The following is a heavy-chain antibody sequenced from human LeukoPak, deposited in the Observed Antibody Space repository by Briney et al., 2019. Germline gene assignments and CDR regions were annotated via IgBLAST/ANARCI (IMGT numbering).Heavy chain of an antibody. J-gene: IGHJ4*02. V-gene: IGHV4-39*01. Sequence: SQTLSLTCTVSGGSVSSTTYYWSWIRQPPGKGLEGIASINYSGSTYYNPSLKSRVTISLDTSDNQLSLKLSSVTAADTAVYYCARYVVYGSGKYYFDYWGQGTLVPVSS. CDR1: GGSVSSTTYY. D-gene: IGHD3-10*01. CDR2: INYSGST. CDR3: ARYVVYGSGKYYFDY.